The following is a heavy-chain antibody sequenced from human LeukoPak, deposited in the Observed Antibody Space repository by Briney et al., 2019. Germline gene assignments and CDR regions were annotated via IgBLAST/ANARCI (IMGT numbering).Heavy chain of an antibody. V-gene: IGHV1-46*01. CDR1: GYTFTSYY. D-gene: IGHD1-26*01. CDR3: ARDIVGSTGPYAFDI. J-gene: IGHJ3*02. CDR2: INPSGGST. Sequence: ASVKVSCKASGYTFTSYYMHWVRQAPGQGLEWMGIINPSGGSTSYAQKLQGRVTMTTDTSTSTAYMELRSLRSDDTAVYYCARDIVGSTGPYAFDIWGQGTMVTVSS.